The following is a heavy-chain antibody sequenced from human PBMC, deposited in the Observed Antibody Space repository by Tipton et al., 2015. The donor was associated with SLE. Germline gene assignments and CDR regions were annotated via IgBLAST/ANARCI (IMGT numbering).Heavy chain of an antibody. CDR2: ISYDGSNK. V-gene: IGHV3-30*04. D-gene: IGHD3-10*01. Sequence: SLRLSCAASGFTFSSYAMHWVRQAPGKGLEWVAVISYDGSNKYYADSVKGRFTISRDNSKKTLYLQMNSLRAGDTAVYYCASQLLLYYYGMDVWGQGTTVTVSS. CDR1: GFTFSSYA. J-gene: IGHJ6*02. CDR3: ASQLLLYYYGMDV.